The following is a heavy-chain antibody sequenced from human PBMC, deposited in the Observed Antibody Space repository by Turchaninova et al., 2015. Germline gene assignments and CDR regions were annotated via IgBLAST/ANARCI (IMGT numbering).Heavy chain of an antibody. CDR2: ITSSSSYL. CDR1: GFSFNTYT. D-gene: IGHD4-17*01. CDR3: ARDDYGDYGSY. J-gene: IGHJ4*02. V-gene: IGHV3-21*06. Sequence: ESGGGLVKPGGSLRLSCTASGFSFNTYTMYWVRQAPGQGLEWVSSITSSSSYLYYADSLKGRFTISRDNAKNSLYLQMNSLGAEDTAVYYCARDDYGDYGSYWGQGTLVTVSS.